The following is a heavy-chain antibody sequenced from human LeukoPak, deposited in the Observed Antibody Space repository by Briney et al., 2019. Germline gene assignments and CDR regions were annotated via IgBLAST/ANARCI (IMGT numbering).Heavy chain of an antibody. CDR3: AREMATRD. CDR2: ISSAGSYI. Sequence: GGSLRLSCAASGLIFSSYSMNWVRQAPGKGLEWVSSISSAGSYIYYADSVKGRFTISRDNAKNSLYLQMNSLRAEDTAVYYCAREMATRDWGQGTLVTVSS. J-gene: IGHJ4*02. CDR1: GLIFSSYS. V-gene: IGHV3-21*01. D-gene: IGHD5-24*01.